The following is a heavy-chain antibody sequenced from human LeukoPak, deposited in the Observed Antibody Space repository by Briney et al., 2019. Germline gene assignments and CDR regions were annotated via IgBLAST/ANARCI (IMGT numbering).Heavy chain of an antibody. Sequence: SETLSLTCTVSGGSISSSSYYWGWIRQPPGKGLEWIGSIYYSGSTYYNPSLKSRVTISVDTSKNQFSLKLSSVTAADTAVHYCARRNAVAATGDYWGQGTLVTVSS. CDR2: IYYSGST. V-gene: IGHV4-39*01. CDR3: ARRNAVAATGDY. D-gene: IGHD6-19*01. J-gene: IGHJ4*02. CDR1: GGSISSSSYY.